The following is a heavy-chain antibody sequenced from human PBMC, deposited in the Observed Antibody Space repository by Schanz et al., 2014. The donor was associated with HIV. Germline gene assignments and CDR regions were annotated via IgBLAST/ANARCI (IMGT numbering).Heavy chain of an antibody. J-gene: IGHJ4*02. D-gene: IGHD2-2*01. Sequence: QVQLVQSGAEVKKPGASVKVSCEASGYTFTDYYIHWVRQAPGQGLEWMGWVKPNSGGTYYAKKFLGRIIMTRDTSIRTASMELSRLRSDDTAVYFCARNQYQLLPFDYWGQGTVVTVSS. CDR2: VKPNSGGT. CDR3: ARNQYQLLPFDY. V-gene: IGHV1-2*02. CDR1: GYTFTDYY.